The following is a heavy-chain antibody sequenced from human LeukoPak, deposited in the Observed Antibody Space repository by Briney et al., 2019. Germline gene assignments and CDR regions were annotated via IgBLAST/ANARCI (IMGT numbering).Heavy chain of an antibody. CDR1: GFTFSSYG. D-gene: IGHD3-10*01. Sequence: PGRSLTLSCAASGFTFSSYGRYRVRQAPGKGLEWVAVIWYDGSNKYYADSVKGRFTISRDNSKNTLYLQMNSLRAEDTAVYYCARDRGTYYYGSGSSLDYWGQGTLVTVS. V-gene: IGHV3-33*01. CDR2: IWYDGSNK. J-gene: IGHJ4*02. CDR3: ARDRGTYYYGSGSSLDY.